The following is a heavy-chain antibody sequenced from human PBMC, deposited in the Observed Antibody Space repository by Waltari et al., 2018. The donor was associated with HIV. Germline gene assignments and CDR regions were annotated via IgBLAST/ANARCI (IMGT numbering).Heavy chain of an antibody. CDR1: GFPLSIYW. Sequence: EVQLVESGGGLVQPGGSLRPSCAASGFPLSIYWMSWLRQAPGKGLEWVANIKQDGSEKHYADSVRGRFTISRDNTKNSLYLQRNSLIAEDTALYYCAKYSGSYWGAHNWFDPWGQGTLVTVSS. V-gene: IGHV3-7*01. CDR2: IKQDGSEK. D-gene: IGHD1-26*01. J-gene: IGHJ5*02. CDR3: AKYSGSYWGAHNWFDP.